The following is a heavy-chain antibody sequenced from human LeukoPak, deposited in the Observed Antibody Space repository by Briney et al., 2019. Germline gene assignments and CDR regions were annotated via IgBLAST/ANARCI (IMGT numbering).Heavy chain of an antibody. J-gene: IGHJ4*02. Sequence: GGSLRLSCAASGFTVSSNYMRWVRQAPGKGLEWVSAISGSGGSTYYADSVKGRFTISRDNSKNTLYLQMNSLRAEDTAVYYCAKDFVYSYGYWGQGTLVTVSS. D-gene: IGHD5-18*01. CDR1: GFTVSSNY. CDR3: AKDFVYSYGY. CDR2: ISGSGGST. V-gene: IGHV3-23*01.